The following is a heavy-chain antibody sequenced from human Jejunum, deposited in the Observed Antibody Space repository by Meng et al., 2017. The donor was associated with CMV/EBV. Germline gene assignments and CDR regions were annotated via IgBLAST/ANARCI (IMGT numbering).Heavy chain of an antibody. CDR1: GFTCSSFA. CDR2: IRGSDDKT. Sequence: ASGFTCSSFAMTWVRQAPGKGLEWVSTIRGSDDKTYYSDSVKGRFTISRDNSKNTLYLQMNSLRAEDTAVYYCAKSLVDTAMDLDYWGQGMLVTVSS. V-gene: IGHV3-23*01. D-gene: IGHD5-18*01. CDR3: AKSLVDTAMDLDY. J-gene: IGHJ4*02.